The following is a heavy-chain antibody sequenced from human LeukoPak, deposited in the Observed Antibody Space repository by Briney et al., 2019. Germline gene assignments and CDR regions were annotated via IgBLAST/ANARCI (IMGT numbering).Heavy chain of an antibody. CDR2: IIPILGIA. CDR1: GYSFTSYD. V-gene: IGHV1-69*04. J-gene: IGHJ4*02. D-gene: IGHD3-10*01. CDR3: AREVGFGELFVEYYFDY. Sequence: ASVKVSCKASGYSFTSYDINWVRQATGQGLEWMGRIIPILGIANYAQKFQGRVTITADKSTSTAYMELSSLRSEDTAVYYCAREVGFGELFVEYYFDYWGQGTLVTVSS.